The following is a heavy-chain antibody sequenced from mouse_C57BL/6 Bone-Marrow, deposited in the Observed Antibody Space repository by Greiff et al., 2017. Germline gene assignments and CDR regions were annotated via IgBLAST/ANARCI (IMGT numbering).Heavy chain of an antibody. V-gene: IGHV1-50*01. J-gene: IGHJ2*01. D-gene: IGHD2-12*01. CDR3: ARVTLPEFY. Sequence: QVQLQQPGAELVKPGASVKLSCKASGYTFTSYWMQWVKQRPGQGLEWIGEIDPSDSYTNYNQKFKGKATLTVETSSSTAYMQLSSLTSEDSAVYYCARVTLPEFYWGQGTTLTVSS. CDR2: IDPSDSYT. CDR1: GYTFTSYW.